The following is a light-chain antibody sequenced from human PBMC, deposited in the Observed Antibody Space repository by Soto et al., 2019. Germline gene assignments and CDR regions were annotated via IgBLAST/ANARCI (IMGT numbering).Light chain of an antibody. J-gene: IGLJ3*02. CDR1: SSNIGADYD. CDR3: QSFDSGLSGSWV. Sequence: QSVLTQPPSVSGAPGQRVTISCTGSSSNIGADYDVHWYQQIPGKAPKLLIYGNINRRSGVPDRFSGSKSGTSASLAITGLQAEDEADYFCQSFDSGLSGSWVFGGGTKLTVL. CDR2: GNI. V-gene: IGLV1-40*01.